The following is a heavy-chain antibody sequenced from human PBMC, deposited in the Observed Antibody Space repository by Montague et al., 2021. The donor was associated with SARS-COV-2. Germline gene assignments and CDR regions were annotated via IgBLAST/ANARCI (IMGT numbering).Heavy chain of an antibody. CDR2: KKNSGST. CDR3: ARGGGYSYGGIDY. D-gene: IGHD5-18*01. J-gene: IGHJ4*02. Sequence: KKNSGSTNYNPSLKSRVTISVDTSKNQFSLKLSSVTAADTAVYYCARGGGYSYGGIDYWGQGTLVIVSS. V-gene: IGHV4-34*01.